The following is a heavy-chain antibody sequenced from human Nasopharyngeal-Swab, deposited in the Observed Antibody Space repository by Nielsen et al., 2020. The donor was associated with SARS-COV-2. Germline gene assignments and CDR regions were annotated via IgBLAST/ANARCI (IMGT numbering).Heavy chain of an antibody. J-gene: IGHJ6*03. CDR1: GFTFSSYA. CDR2: ISYDGSNK. D-gene: IGHD3-3*01. Sequence: GGSLRLSCAASGFTFSSYAMHWVRQAPGKGLEWVAVISYDGSNKYYADSVKGRFTISRDNSKNTLYLQMNSLRAEDTAVYYCARDSWYYDFWSGYFAAHQTYYYYYYMDVWGKGTTVTVSS. CDR3: ARDSWYYDFWSGYFAAHQTYYYYYYMDV. V-gene: IGHV3-30-3*01.